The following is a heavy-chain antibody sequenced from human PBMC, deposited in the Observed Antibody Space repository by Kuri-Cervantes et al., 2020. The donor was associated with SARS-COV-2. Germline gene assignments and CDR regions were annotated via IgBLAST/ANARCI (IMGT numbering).Heavy chain of an antibody. D-gene: IGHD6-13*01. CDR3: ASLAAAGNWYFDL. CDR2: IYYSGST. CDR1: GGSISSSSYY. Sequence: ESLKISCTVSGGSISSSSYYWGWIRQPPGKGLEWIGSIYYSGSTNYNPSLKSRVTISVDTSKNQFSLKLSSVTAADTAVYYCASLAAAGNWYFDLWGRGTLVTVSS. V-gene: IGHV4-39*07. J-gene: IGHJ2*01.